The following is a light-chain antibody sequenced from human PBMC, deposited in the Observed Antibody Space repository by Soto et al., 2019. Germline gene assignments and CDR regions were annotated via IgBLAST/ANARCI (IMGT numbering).Light chain of an antibody. CDR1: QSTTNNY. CDR3: QHYGSSPRT. V-gene: IGKV3-20*01. J-gene: IGKJ1*01. Sequence: EIVLTQSPGTLSFSPGERATLSCRASQSTTNNYLAWYQQKAGQVPRLLLYGASTRPTGIPDRFSGSGSGTDFTLTITRLEPDDFAVYYCQHYGSSPRTFGQGTKVEIK. CDR2: GAS.